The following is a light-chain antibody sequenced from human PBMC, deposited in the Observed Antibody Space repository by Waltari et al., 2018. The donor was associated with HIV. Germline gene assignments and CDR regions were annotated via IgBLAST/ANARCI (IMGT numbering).Light chain of an antibody. CDR3: QSYDNSLSGHWG. V-gene: IGLV1-40*01. CDR2: GNT. J-gene: IGLJ3*02. CDR1: SSNIGAGSD. Sequence: QSALTQPPSVSGAPGQRVTISCTGSSSNIGAGSDVHLYQQLPGTAPKLLIYGNTNRPSGVPDRFSGSKSGTSASLAITGLQTEDEGTYYCQSYDNSLSGHWGFGGGTKLTVL.